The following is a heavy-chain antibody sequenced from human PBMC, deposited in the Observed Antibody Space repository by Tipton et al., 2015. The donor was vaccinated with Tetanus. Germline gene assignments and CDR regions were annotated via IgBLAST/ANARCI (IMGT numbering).Heavy chain of an antibody. CDR1: GYTFTSYD. V-gene: IGHV1-8*01. D-gene: IGHD1-14*01. J-gene: IGHJ6*02. Sequence: QSGPEVKKPGASVKVSCKASGYTFTSYDINWVRQATGQGLEWMGWMNPNSGNTGYAQKFQGRVTMTRNTSISTAYMELSSLRSEDTAVYYCARRSTTGGYYYYGMDVWGQGTTVTVSS. CDR2: MNPNSGNT. CDR3: ARRSTTGGYYYYGMDV.